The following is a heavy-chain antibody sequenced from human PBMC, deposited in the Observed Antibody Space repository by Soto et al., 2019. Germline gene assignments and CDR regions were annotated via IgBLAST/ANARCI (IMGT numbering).Heavy chain of an antibody. Sequence: GVSQKISCQGSGDRLTSYWIGWVRPMPGKGLEWMGIIYPGDSDTRYSPSFQGQVTISADKSISTAYLQWSSLKASDTAMYVCAGHEPDNWNAACDSWGQGTMVTVS. CDR3: AGHEPDNWNAACDS. D-gene: IGHD1-20*01. CDR1: GDRLTSYW. J-gene: IGHJ3*02. CDR2: IYPGDSDT. V-gene: IGHV5-51*01.